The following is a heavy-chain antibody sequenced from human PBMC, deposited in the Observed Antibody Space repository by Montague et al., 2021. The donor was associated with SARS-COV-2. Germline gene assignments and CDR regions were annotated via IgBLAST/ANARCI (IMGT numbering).Heavy chain of an antibody. Sequence: SLRLSCAASGFTFSSYAMHWVRQAPGKGLEWVAVISYDGSNKYYADSVEGRFTISRDNSKNTLYLQMNSRRAGDTAVYYCARDHDSIFGVVIGPLDYWGQGTLVTVSS. CDR1: GFTFSSYA. D-gene: IGHD3-3*01. J-gene: IGHJ4*02. CDR3: ARDHDSIFGVVIGPLDY. CDR2: ISYDGSNK. V-gene: IGHV3-30*04.